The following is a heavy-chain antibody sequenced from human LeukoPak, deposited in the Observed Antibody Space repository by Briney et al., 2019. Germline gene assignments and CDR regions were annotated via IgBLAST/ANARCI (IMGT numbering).Heavy chain of an antibody. Sequence: GGSLRLSCAVSGFTFSTYWMHWVRQAPGKGPVWVSRISSDGTRTSYVDSVRGRFTISRDNAKNTLFLQMNSLRVEDTAVYYCARSPNCGGDCSWGQGPLVTVSS. D-gene: IGHD2-21*02. V-gene: IGHV3-74*01. CDR2: ISSDGTRT. CDR3: ARSPNCGGDCS. CDR1: GFTFSTYW. J-gene: IGHJ5*02.